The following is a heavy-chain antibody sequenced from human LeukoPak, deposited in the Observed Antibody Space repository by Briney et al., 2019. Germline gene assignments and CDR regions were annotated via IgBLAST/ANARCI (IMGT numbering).Heavy chain of an antibody. Sequence: SDTLSLTCTVSGGSISTYCWSWIRHPPAPGQGWIGYIYYTGSTNYNPSLNSRVTISLDTSKNQYSLRLSSVTAADTAVYYCAREVGRLSDAFDIWGQGTMVTVSS. CDR2: IYYTGST. D-gene: IGHD2-15*01. CDR1: GGSISTYC. V-gene: IGHV4-59*01. J-gene: IGHJ3*02. CDR3: AREVGRLSDAFDI.